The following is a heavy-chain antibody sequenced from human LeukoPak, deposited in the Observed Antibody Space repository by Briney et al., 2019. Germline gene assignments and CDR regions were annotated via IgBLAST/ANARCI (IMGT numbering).Heavy chain of an antibody. D-gene: IGHD2-21*02. CDR3: ARDSISVVVTAKGAFDI. Sequence: PSQTLSLTCTVSGGSIRSGGYYWSWIRQHPGKGLEWIGYIYYSGSTYYNPSLKSRVTISVDTSKNQFSLKLSSVTAADTAVYYCARDSISVVVTAKGAFDIWGQGTMVTVSS. CDR1: GGSIRSGGYY. V-gene: IGHV4-31*03. CDR2: IYYSGST. J-gene: IGHJ3*02.